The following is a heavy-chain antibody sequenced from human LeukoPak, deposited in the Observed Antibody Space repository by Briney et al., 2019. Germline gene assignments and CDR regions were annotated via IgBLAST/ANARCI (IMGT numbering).Heavy chain of an antibody. CDR3: AVLGNYALDY. D-gene: IGHD3-16*01. Sequence: SETLSLTCTVSGDSVSSYYWSWIRQPPGKGLEWIVYIYHSGSTNYNPSLKSRVTISVDTSRNQFSLNLSSVTAADTAVYYCAVLGNYALDYWGQGTLVTVSS. CDR2: IYHSGST. CDR1: GDSVSSYY. V-gene: IGHV4-59*02. J-gene: IGHJ4*02.